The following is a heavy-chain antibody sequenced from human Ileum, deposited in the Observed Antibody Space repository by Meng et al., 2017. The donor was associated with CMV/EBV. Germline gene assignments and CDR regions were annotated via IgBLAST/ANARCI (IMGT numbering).Heavy chain of an antibody. Sequence: LLHESGPGLVKASQTLSLSCTVSGASISSGDYYCSCIRQPPGKGLEWIGYIFFSGNTYYNPSLNNRVIISIDTPRNQFSLNLTSVTAADTAVYCCVRVVIAAGTDWFDPWGQGTLVTVSS. CDR1: GASISSGDYY. V-gene: IGHV4-30-4*08. D-gene: IGHD6-13*01. CDR3: VRVVIAAGTDWFDP. J-gene: IGHJ5*02. CDR2: IFFSGNT.